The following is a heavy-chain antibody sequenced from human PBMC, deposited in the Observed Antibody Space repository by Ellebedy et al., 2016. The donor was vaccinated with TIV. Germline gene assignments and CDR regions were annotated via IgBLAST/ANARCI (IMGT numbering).Heavy chain of an antibody. J-gene: IGHJ4*02. CDR2: ISYDGTHK. D-gene: IGHD1-7*01. Sequence: GESLKISCVASGFTFSTSWMHWVRQAPGKGLEWVAFISYDGTHKHYADSVKGRFTISRDNSKNTLYLQMNSLRAEDTAVYYCARGGGMTGTTVAFGYWGQGTLVTVSS. V-gene: IGHV3-30*03. CDR1: GFTFSTSW. CDR3: ARGGGMTGTTVAFGY.